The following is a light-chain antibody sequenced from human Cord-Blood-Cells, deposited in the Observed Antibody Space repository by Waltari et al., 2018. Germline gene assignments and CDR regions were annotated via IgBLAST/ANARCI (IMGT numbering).Light chain of an antibody. CDR1: RSVSSN. J-gene: IGKJ3*01. Sequence: EIVMTQSPATLSVSPGERATLSCRASRSVSSNLAWYQQKPGLAPRLLIYGASTRATGIPAMFSGSGSGTEFTLTISSLQSEDFAVYYCQQYNNWPLTFGPGTKVDIK. CDR2: GAS. V-gene: IGKV3-15*01. CDR3: QQYNNWPLT.